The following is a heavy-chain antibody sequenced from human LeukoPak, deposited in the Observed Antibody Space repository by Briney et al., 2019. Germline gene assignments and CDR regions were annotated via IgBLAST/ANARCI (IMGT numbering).Heavy chain of an antibody. J-gene: IGHJ3*02. D-gene: IGHD3-10*01. CDR1: GFTFSSYA. CDR2: ISYDGSNK. Sequence: PGGSLRLSCAASGFTFSSYAMHWVRQAPGKGLEWVAVISYDGSNKYYADSVKGRFTISRDNSKNTLYLQMNSLRAEDTAVYYCAKDIWFGAPGGPGGAFDIWGQGTMVAVSS. CDR3: AKDIWFGAPGGPGGAFDI. V-gene: IGHV3-30-3*01.